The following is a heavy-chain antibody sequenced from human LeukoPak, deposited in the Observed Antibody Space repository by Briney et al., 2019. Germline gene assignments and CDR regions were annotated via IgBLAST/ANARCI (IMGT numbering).Heavy chain of an antibody. J-gene: IGHJ4*02. Sequence: ASVKVSCKASGYTFTSYGISWVRQAPGQGLEWMGWISVYNGNTNYAQKLQGRVTMTRNTSISTAYMELSSLRSEDTAVYYCARGGSSTSLYWGQGTLVTVSS. CDR1: GYTFTSYG. CDR2: ISVYNGNT. CDR3: ARGGSSTSLY. V-gene: IGHV1-18*01. D-gene: IGHD2-2*01.